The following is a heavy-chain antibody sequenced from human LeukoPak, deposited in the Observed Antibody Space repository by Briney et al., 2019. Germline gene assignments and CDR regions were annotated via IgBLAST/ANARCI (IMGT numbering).Heavy chain of an antibody. CDR2: ISYDGSNK. J-gene: IGHJ4*02. CDR1: GFTFSSYG. V-gene: IGHV3-30*18. Sequence: GRSLRLSCAASGFTFSSYGMHWVRQAPGKGLEWVAVISYDGSNKYYADSVKGRFTISRDNSKNTLYLQMNSLRAEDTAVYYCAKDRYGDSYYFDYWGQGTLVTVSS. D-gene: IGHD4-17*01. CDR3: AKDRYGDSYYFDY.